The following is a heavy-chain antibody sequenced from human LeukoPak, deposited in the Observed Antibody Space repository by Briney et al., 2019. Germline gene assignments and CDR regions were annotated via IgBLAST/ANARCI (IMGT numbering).Heavy chain of an antibody. D-gene: IGHD3-10*01. V-gene: IGHV3-23*01. CDR3: AKDMYYGSGSYLYYYGMDV. CDR2: ISGSGGST. Sequence: GESLRLSCAASGFTFSSYAMSWVRQAPGKGLEWVSAISGSGGSTYYADSVKGRFTISRDNSKNTLYLQMNSLRAEDTAVYYCAKDMYYGSGSYLYYYGMDVWGQGTTVTVSS. J-gene: IGHJ6*02. CDR1: GFTFSSYA.